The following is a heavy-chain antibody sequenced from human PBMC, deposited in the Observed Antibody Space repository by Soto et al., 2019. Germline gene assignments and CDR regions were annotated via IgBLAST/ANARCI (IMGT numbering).Heavy chain of an antibody. Sequence: DPVKVSCKASGYTFPSPYIHCVCHPPRQGLEWMGTINPSGGSTTYAQKFQGRVTMTRDTSASTVHMELSSLRSEDTAVYHCACGEDWDIHSYRGQGTLVXVSA. CDR2: INPSGGST. CDR1: GYTFPSPY. J-gene: IGHJ4*02. V-gene: IGHV1-46*03. D-gene: IGHD3-9*01. CDR3: ACGEDWDIHSY.